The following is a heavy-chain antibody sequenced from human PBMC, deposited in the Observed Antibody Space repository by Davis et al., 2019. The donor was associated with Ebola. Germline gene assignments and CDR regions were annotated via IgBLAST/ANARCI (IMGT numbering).Heavy chain of an antibody. D-gene: IGHD2-8*02. CDR3: ARGGGCTGDTCWYADY. J-gene: IGHJ4*02. V-gene: IGHV3-11*01. Sequence: GESLKISCAVSGFTFSDYYMSWTRQAPGKGLEWVSSITSPGGTVHTADSVKGRFTISRDNAKRSLYLHMDSLRAEDTAVYYCARGGGCTGDTCWYADYWGQGTLVTVSS. CDR2: ITSPGGTV. CDR1: GFTFSDYY.